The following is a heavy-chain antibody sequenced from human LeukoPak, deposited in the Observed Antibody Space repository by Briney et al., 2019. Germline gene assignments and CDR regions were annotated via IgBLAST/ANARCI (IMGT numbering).Heavy chain of an antibody. Sequence: PSETLSLTCTVSGASVSGTYWSWVRQPLGKGLEWIAYIYNGGTTNYNPSLKSRATISLDASRNQFSLELRSMTAADTAVYFCAGLGHYDGYTHDYWGQGTLVTVSS. D-gene: IGHD5-24*01. V-gene: IGHV4-59*02. CDR2: IYNGGTT. CDR3: AGLGHYDGYTHDY. CDR1: GASVSGTY. J-gene: IGHJ4*02.